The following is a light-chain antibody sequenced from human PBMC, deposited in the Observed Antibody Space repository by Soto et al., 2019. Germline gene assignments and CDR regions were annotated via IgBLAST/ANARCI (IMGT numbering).Light chain of an antibody. Sequence: EIVLTQSPATLSLSPGERATLSCRASQSVSSNLAWNQQKPGQAPRPLIYDPSNRATGIPARFSGSGSGTDFTLTISSLEPEDFAVYYCQQRSNWPPLTFGGGTKVEIK. CDR1: QSVSSN. CDR2: DPS. V-gene: IGKV3-11*01. J-gene: IGKJ4*01. CDR3: QQRSNWPPLT.